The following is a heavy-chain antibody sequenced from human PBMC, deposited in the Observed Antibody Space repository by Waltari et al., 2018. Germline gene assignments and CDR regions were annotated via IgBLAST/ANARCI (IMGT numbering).Heavy chain of an antibody. Sequence: EVQLVESGGGLVQPGRSLRRSCAASGFNFNDYAMHWVRQVPGKGLEWVSAISWNSVTIGYADSVKGRFTISRDNTKNFLYLQMNSLRADDTAFYYCTGGGSYWAFHIWGQGTMVTVSS. CDR2: ISWNSVTI. CDR3: TGGGSYWAFHI. V-gene: IGHV3-9*01. CDR1: GFNFNDYA. D-gene: IGHD3-16*01. J-gene: IGHJ3*02.